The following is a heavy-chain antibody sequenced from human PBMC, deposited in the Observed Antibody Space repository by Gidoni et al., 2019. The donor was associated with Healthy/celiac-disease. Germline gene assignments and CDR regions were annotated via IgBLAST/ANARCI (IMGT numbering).Heavy chain of an antibody. CDR1: GGSFSGYY. J-gene: IGHJ4*02. CDR3: ARQEGEQLVGSPFDY. CDR2: INHSGST. Sequence: QVQLQQWGAGLLKPSETLSLTCAVYGGSFSGYYWSWIRQPPGKGLEWIGEINHSGSTNYNPSLKSRVTISVDTSKNQFSLKLSSVTAADTAVYYCARQEGEQLVGSPFDYWGQGTLVTVSS. V-gene: IGHV4-34*01. D-gene: IGHD6-6*01.